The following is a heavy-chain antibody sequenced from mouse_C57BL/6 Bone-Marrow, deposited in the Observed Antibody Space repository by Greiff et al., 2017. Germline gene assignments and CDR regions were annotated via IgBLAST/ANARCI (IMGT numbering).Heavy chain of an antibody. CDR3: ARRSTMVKGGFAY. CDR1: GYTFTDYY. CDR2: FYPGSGNT. V-gene: IGHV1-76*01. D-gene: IGHD2-2*01. Sequence: VQLQQSGAELVRPGASVKLSCKASGYTFTDYYINWVKQRPGQGLEWIARFYPGSGNTYYNEKFKGKATLTAEKSSSTAYMQLSSLTSEDSAVYFCARRSTMVKGGFAYWGQGTLVTVSA. J-gene: IGHJ3*01.